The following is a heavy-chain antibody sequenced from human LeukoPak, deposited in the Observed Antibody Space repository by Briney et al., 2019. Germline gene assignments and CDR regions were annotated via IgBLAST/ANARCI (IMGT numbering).Heavy chain of an antibody. V-gene: IGHV4-34*01. CDR2: INHSGST. J-gene: IGHJ4*02. D-gene: IGHD5-18*01. CDR3: ARCLGYSDGPHFEY. Sequence: PSETLSLTCAVYGGSFSGYYWSSVRQPPGKWLEWIGEINHSGSTNFNPSLKSRVTISVATSKNQFSLKLISVSAADTAVYYCARCLGYSDGPHFEYWGQGTLVTVSS. CDR1: GGSFSGYY.